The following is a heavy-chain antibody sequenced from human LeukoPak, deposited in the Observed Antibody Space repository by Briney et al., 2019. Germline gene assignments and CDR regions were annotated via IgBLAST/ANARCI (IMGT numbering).Heavy chain of an antibody. Sequence: PGGSLRLSCAASGFTFSDHYMDWVRQAPGKGLEWVGRSRTTGSTEYAASVRGRFTISRDDPKNSLYLQMNTLKTEDTAVYYCARADLGTKRYFDCWGQGTLVTVSS. CDR1: GFTFSDHY. CDR3: ARADLGTKRYFDC. CDR2: SRTTGST. J-gene: IGHJ4*02. D-gene: IGHD7-27*01. V-gene: IGHV3-72*01.